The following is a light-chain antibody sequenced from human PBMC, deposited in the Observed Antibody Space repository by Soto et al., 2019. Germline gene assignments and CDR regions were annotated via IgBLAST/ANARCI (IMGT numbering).Light chain of an antibody. J-gene: IGLJ1*01. CDR3: AAWDDSLSAFYV. CDR1: SSNIGSNY. Sequence: QSVLTQPPSASGTPGQRVTISCSGSSSNIGSNYVYWYQQLPGTAPKLVIYSNNQRPSGVPDRFSGSKSGTSASLAISGLRSEDEADYYCAAWDDSLSAFYVFGTGTKVTV. CDR2: SNN. V-gene: IGLV1-47*02.